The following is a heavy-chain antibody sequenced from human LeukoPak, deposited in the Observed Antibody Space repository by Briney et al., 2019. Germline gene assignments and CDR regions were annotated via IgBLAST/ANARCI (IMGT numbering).Heavy chain of an antibody. Sequence: GGSLRLSCAASGFTFDDYGMSWVRQAPGKGLEWVAVISYDGSNKYYADSVKGRFTISRDDAKNSLYLQMNSLRAEDTAVYYCARDLGPVHSGYWGQGTLVTVSS. CDR3: ARDLGPVHSGY. D-gene: IGHD3-10*01. J-gene: IGHJ4*02. CDR1: GFTFDDYG. CDR2: ISYDGSNK. V-gene: IGHV3-30*03.